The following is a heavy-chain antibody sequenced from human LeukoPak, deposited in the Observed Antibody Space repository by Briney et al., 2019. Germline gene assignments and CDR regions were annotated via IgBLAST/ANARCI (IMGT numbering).Heavy chain of an antibody. V-gene: IGHV1-2*02. CDR1: GYTFTGYY. J-gene: IGHJ6*02. CDR3: ARACLLRYFDWLSYYYYYGMDV. Sequence: ASVTVSCKASGYTFTGYYMHWVRQAPGQGLEWMGWINPNSGGTNYAQKFQGRVTMTRDTSISTAYMELSRLRSDDTAVYYCARACLLRYFDWLSYYYYYGMDVWGQGTTVTVSS. D-gene: IGHD3-9*01. CDR2: INPNSGGT.